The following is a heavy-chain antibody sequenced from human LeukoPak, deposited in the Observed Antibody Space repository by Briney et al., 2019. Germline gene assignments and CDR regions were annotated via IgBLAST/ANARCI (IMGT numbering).Heavy chain of an antibody. Sequence: SETLSLTCTVSGGSISNDGYFWGWIRQPPGKGLEWIGSMSYGGDTYYSPALTSRLTISVDPPKNQFSLKLRSVTAADTAVYHCVRRLSYYFGVDVWGQGATVIVSS. CDR3: VRRLSYYFGVDV. J-gene: IGHJ6*02. CDR1: GGSISNDGYF. V-gene: IGHV4-39*01. CDR2: MSYGGDT.